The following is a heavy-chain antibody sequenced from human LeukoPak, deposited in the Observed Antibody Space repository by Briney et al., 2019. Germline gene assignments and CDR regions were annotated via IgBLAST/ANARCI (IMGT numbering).Heavy chain of an antibody. Sequence: GASVKVSCKASGYTFTSYGISWVRQAPEQGLEGMGWISAYNGNTNYAQKLQGRVTMTTDTSTSTAYMELRSLRSDDTAVYYCARGYCSSTSCYTRWGSLLDYWGQGTLVTVSS. CDR3: ARGYCSSTSCYTRWGSLLDY. CDR2: ISAYNGNT. J-gene: IGHJ4*02. D-gene: IGHD2-2*02. V-gene: IGHV1-18*01. CDR1: GYTFTSYG.